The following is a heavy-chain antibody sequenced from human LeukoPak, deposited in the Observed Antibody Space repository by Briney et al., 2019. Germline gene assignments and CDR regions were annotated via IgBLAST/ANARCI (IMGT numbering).Heavy chain of an antibody. V-gene: IGHV3-23*01. D-gene: IGHD5-12*01. CDR3: AKALSYSGYDYYFGS. J-gene: IGHJ4*02. CDR2: LSGSGYNT. Sequence: GGSLRLSCAASGFTFSSHALSWVRQAPGKGLEWASSLSGSGYNTYYADSVKGRSTISRDNSKNTVYLQMSSLRAEDTALYYCAKALSYSGYDYYFGSWGEGTLVTVSS. CDR1: GFTFSSHA.